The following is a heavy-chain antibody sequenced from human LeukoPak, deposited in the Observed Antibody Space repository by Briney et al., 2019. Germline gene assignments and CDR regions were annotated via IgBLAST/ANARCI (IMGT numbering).Heavy chain of an antibody. CDR3: ARDRGYYGSRSYLDY. CDR1: GFTFSSYA. D-gene: IGHD3-10*01. V-gene: IGHV3-30*04. J-gene: IGHJ4*02. CDR2: ISCDGSNK. Sequence: GGSLRLSCAASGFTFSSYAMHWVRQAPGKGLEWGAFISCDGSNKYYADSVNRRFTTSSDNSKNTLYLQMNSLRAEDTAVYYCARDRGYYGSRSYLDYWGQGTLVTVPS.